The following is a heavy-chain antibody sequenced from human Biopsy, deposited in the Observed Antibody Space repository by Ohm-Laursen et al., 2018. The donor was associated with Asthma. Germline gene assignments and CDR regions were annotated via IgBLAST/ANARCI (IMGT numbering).Heavy chain of an antibody. V-gene: IGHV3-33*05. CDR2: MSYDGSIK. CDR3: ARGLDYSGRSGFDY. J-gene: IGHJ4*02. Sequence: SLRLSCTASGFTFSSYGMDWVRRAPGKGLEWVALMSYDGSIKDYADSVKGRFTISRDNSMNTLYLHMNSLRVEDTAVYYCARGLDYSGRSGFDYWGQGTLVTVSS. D-gene: IGHD3-10*01. CDR1: GFTFSSYG.